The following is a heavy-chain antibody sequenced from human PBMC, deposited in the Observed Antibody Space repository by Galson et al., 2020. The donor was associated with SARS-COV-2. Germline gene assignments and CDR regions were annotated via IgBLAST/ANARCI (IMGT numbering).Heavy chain of an antibody. Sequence: SETLSLTCAVSGGSVSTSPYYWGWIRQPPGKGLEWLGYIYFSGDTYYNPSLQSRITISVDTSKNQLSLKLTSLTAADTGVYFCARHADWGSQIDFCGQGTLVTVSS. CDR2: IYFSGDT. J-gene: IGHJ4*02. CDR3: ARHADWGSQIDF. CDR1: GGSVSTSPYY. D-gene: IGHD7-27*01. V-gene: IGHV4-39*01.